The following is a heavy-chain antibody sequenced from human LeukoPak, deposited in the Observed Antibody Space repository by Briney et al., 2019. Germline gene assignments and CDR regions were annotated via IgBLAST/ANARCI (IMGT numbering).Heavy chain of an antibody. CDR2: MNPNSGNT. CDR1: GYTFTGYY. V-gene: IGHV1-8*02. Sequence: ASVKVSCKASGYTFTGYYMHWVRQATGQGLEWMGWMNPNSGNTGYAQKFQGRVTMTRNTSISTAYMELSSLRSEDTAVYYCARRSGYSGYDLDYWGQGTLVTVSS. D-gene: IGHD5-12*01. CDR3: ARRSGYSGYDLDY. J-gene: IGHJ4*02.